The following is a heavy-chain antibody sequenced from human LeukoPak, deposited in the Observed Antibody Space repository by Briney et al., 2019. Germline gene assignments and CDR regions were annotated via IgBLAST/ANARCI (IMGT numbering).Heavy chain of an antibody. CDR1: GFTFSSYS. V-gene: IGHV3-21*01. CDR2: ISSSSSYI. J-gene: IGHJ5*02. Sequence: GGSLRLSCAASGFTFSSYSMNWVRQAPGKGLEWVSSISSSSSYIYYADSVNGRFTISRDNAKNSLYLQMNSLRAEDTAGYYCAPGENWFDPWGQGTLVTVSS. D-gene: IGHD3-16*01. CDR3: APGENWFDP.